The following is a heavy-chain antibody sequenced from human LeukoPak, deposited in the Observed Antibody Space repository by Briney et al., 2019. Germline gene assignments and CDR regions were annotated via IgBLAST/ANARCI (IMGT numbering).Heavy chain of an antibody. CDR1: GFTVRSNY. J-gene: IGHJ4*02. Sequence: PGGSLRLSCAASGFTVRSNYMSWVRQAPGKGLEWVSIIYSGGSTYYADSVKGRFTISRDNSKNTLYLQMNSLRVEDTAVYYCARDEWELLRAYWGQGTLVTVSS. D-gene: IGHD1-26*01. CDR3: ARDEWELLRAY. V-gene: IGHV3-66*02. CDR2: IYSGGST.